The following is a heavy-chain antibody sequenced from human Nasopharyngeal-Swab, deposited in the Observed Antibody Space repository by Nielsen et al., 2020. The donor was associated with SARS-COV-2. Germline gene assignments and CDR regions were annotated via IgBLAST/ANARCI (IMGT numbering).Heavy chain of an antibody. Sequence: ASVPVSCKPSVYTFTRSDLNSLRLPTGQGLEWMGWMTPNSGNTGYAQKFQGRVTMTRNTSISTAYMELSSLRSEDTAVYYCAAQPLVVAATGGFDPWGQGTLVTVSS. J-gene: IGHJ5*02. D-gene: IGHD2-15*01. CDR1: VYTFTRSD. V-gene: IGHV1-8*01. CDR2: MTPNSGNT. CDR3: AAQPLVVAATGGFDP.